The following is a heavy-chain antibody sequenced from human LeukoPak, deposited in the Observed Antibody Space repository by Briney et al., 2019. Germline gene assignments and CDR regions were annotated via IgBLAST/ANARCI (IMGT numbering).Heavy chain of an antibody. V-gene: IGHV1-69*04. D-gene: IGHD3-9*01. CDR3: ARGAFYDILTGYQTYYYGMDV. J-gene: IGHJ6*02. Sequence: SVKVSCKASGGTFSSYAISWVRQAPGQGLEWMGRIIPILGIANYAQKFQGRVTITADKSTSTAYMELSSLRSEDTAVYYCARGAFYDILTGYQTYYYGMDVWGQGTTVTVS. CDR2: IIPILGIA. CDR1: GGTFSSYA.